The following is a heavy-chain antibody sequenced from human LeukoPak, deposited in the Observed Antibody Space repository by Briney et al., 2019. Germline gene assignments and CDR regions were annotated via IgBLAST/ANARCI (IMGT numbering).Heavy chain of an antibody. V-gene: IGHV1-3*01. J-gene: IGHJ4*02. D-gene: IGHD6-25*01. CDR2: INAGNGNT. CDR1: GYTFTSYA. CDR3: ASFGGYGFSFDY. Sequence: ASVKVSCKASGYTFTSYAMHWVRQAPGQRLEWMGWINAGNGNTKYSQKFQGRVTITRDTSASTAYMELSSLRSEDTAVYYCASFGGYGFSFDYWGQGTLVTVSS.